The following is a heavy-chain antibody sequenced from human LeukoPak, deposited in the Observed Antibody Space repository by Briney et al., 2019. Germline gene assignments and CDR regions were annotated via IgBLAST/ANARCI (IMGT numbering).Heavy chain of an antibody. CDR3: ARETSLVGFASGLGFNY. CDR2: FHNSGTS. D-gene: IGHD6-19*01. J-gene: IGHJ4*02. Sequence: SETLSLTCTVSDDSISDYYRGWIRQPPGKGLEWIGYFHNSGTSTYNPSLKSRVTISADTSKNQFSLKLNSLTTADTAVYYCARETSLVGFASGLGFNYWGQGILVTVSS. V-gene: IGHV4-59*01. CDR1: DDSISDYY.